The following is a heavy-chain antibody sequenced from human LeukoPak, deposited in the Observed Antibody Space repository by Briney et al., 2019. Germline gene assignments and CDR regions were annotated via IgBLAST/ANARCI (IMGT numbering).Heavy chain of an antibody. V-gene: IGHV4-61*02. J-gene: IGHJ3*02. D-gene: IGHD3-22*01. CDR3: ARARNYYDSSDYYYEGDAFDI. Sequence: SQTLSLTCSVSGGSISSGSYYWSWIRQPAGKGLEWIGRIYYSGSTYYNPSLKSRVTISVDTSKNQFSLKLSSVTAADTAVYFCARARNYYDSSDYYYEGDAFDIWGQGTMVTVSS. CDR2: IYYSGST. CDR1: GGSISSGSYY.